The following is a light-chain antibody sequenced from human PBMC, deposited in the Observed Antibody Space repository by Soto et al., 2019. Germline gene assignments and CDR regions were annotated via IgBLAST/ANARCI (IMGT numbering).Light chain of an antibody. J-gene: IGLJ2*01. V-gene: IGLV2-14*01. CDR1: SSDVGGYTF. Sequence: QSVLTQPASVSGSPGQSITISCTGTSSDVGGYTFVSWYQHHPGKGPKLLISEVSNRPSGVSNRFSGSKSGNTASLTISGLQTEDAADYYCISHTSASTLVLFGGGTKVTVL. CDR3: ISHTSASTLVL. CDR2: EVS.